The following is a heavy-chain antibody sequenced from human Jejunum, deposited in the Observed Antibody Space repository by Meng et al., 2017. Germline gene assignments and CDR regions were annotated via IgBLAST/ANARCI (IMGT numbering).Heavy chain of an antibody. CDR3: SRFGQWLVQGFDP. CDR1: VYTLPEVF. V-gene: IGHV1-24*01. D-gene: IGHD6-19*01. J-gene: IGHJ5*01. Sequence: SVPVSRQVSVYTLPEVFIHWLRQAPGKGLEWMGGFDLDEGEPIYAQKCQGRVTMTEDTSTETAYMELRSLRSEDTAVYFCSRFGQWLVQGFDPWGQGTLVTVSS. CDR2: FDLDEGEP.